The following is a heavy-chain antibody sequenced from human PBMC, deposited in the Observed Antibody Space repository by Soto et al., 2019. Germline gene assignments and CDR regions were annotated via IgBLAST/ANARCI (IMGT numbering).Heavy chain of an antibody. CDR2: FSSGGGGT. V-gene: IGHV3-23*01. D-gene: IGHD2-15*01. CDR1: GFTFSNYA. Sequence: EVQLLESGGGLLQPGGSLRLSCTASGFTFSNYAMSWVRQAPGKGLEWVSTFSSGGGGTYYADSVKGRFTISRDNSKNTLSLQMNSLRAEDTAVYYCTKANRNWSGANCFTFDYWGLGTLVTVSS. CDR3: TKANRNWSGANCFTFDY. J-gene: IGHJ4*02.